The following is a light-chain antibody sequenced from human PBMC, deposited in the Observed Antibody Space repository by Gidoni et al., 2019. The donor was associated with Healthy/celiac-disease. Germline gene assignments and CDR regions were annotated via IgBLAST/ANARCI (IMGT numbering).Light chain of an antibody. CDR2: QDS. Sequence: LTQPPSVSVSPGQTASITCSGDKLGDKYACWYQQKPGQSPVLVIYQDSKRPSGTPERFSGSNSGNTATLTISGTQAMDEADYYCQACDSSTVFGGGTKLTVL. V-gene: IGLV3-1*01. CDR1: KLGDKY. CDR3: QACDSSTV. J-gene: IGLJ2*01.